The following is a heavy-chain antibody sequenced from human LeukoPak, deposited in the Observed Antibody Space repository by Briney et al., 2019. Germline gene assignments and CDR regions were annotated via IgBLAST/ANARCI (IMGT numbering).Heavy chain of an antibody. D-gene: IGHD3-22*01. CDR1: GFTFTDDW. J-gene: IGHJ4*02. CDR3: AKLLYYYDSSQPY. Sequence: VGSLRLSCAASGFTFTDDWVHWVREAPGKGLGWVSRFSGAGRRVTSTDSVKGRFNISRENAKTTLSLHMNSPRAPHPAVSYCAKLLYYYDSSQPYWGQGTLVTVSS. V-gene: IGHV3-74*01. CDR2: FSGAGRRV.